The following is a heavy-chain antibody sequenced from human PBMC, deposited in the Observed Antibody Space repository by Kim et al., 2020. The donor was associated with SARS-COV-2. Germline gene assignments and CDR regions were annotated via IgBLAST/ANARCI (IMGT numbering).Heavy chain of an antibody. J-gene: IGHJ4*02. CDR3: ARQAHQWFGELLPYYFDY. Sequence: SETLSLTCTVSGGSISSSSYYWGWIRQPPGKGLEWIGSIYYSGSTYYNPSLKSRVTISVDTSKNQFSLKLSSVTAADTAVYYCARQAHQWFGELLPYYFDYWGQGTLVTVSS. D-gene: IGHD3-10*01. V-gene: IGHV4-39*01. CDR2: IYYSGST. CDR1: GGSISSSSYY.